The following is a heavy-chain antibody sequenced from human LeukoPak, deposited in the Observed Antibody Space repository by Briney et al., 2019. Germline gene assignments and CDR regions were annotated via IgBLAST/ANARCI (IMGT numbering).Heavy chain of an antibody. V-gene: IGHV1-69*02. Sequence: ASVKVSCKASGGTFSSYTISWVRQAPGQGFEWMGRIIPILGIANYAQKFQGRVTITADKSTSTAYMELSSLRSEDTAVYYCASSRDGYNYGGPFPFDYWGQGTLVTVSS. CDR3: ASSRDGYNYGGPFPFDY. D-gene: IGHD5-24*01. CDR1: GGTFSSYT. J-gene: IGHJ4*02. CDR2: IIPILGIA.